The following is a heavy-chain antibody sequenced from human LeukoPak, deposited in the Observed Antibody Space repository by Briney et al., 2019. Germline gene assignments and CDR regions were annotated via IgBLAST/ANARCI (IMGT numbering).Heavy chain of an antibody. CDR3: ARLLRSGSYDSSGYTPFDY. CDR2: FSYSGIT. J-gene: IGHJ4*02. D-gene: IGHD3-22*01. Sequence: PSAILSLTWTFAGGSMSSYYWSWLQQPPEEVLEMIGNFSYSGITNYNPSLKSRVSVSVDTSKNQFSLKLSSVTAADTAVYYCARLLRSGSYDSSGYTPFDYWGQGTLVTVSS. V-gene: IGHV4-59*01. CDR1: GGSMSSYY.